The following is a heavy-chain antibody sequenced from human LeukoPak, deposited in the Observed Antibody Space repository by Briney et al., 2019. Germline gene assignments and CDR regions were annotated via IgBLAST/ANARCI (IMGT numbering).Heavy chain of an antibody. D-gene: IGHD1-26*01. J-gene: IGHJ4*02. Sequence: SETLSLTCAVSRVSISTGYYWGSIRQPPGKGLEWIGIIYHSGTTYYNPSLKSRVTISVNTSKNQFSLNLGSVTAADAAVYYCARWGPIVGATTVDYWGQGTLVTVSS. CDR1: RVSISTGYY. CDR3: ARWGPIVGATTVDY. V-gene: IGHV4-38-2*01. CDR2: IYHSGTT.